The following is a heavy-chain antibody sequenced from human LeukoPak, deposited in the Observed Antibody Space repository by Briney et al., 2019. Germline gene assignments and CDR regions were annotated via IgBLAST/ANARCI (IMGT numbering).Heavy chain of an antibody. CDR1: GFTFSTYA. Sequence: GGSLRLSCVASGFTFSTYAMHWVRQAPGKGLEWVTLISYDGSDKTYVDSVRGRFTVSRDNSKNTLYLQMNSLTTEDTAAYYCARDRSPQLFGYFDSWGQGTLVTVSS. CDR3: ARDRSPQLFGYFDS. CDR2: ISYDGSDK. V-gene: IGHV3-30*04. D-gene: IGHD3-16*01. J-gene: IGHJ4*02.